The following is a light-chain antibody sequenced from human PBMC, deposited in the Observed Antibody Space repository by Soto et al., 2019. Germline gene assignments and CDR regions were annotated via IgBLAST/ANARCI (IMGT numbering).Light chain of an antibody. CDR1: QTVSITY. CDR2: GAS. V-gene: IGKV3-20*01. Sequence: LTRAPGTMSVAPGESATISCRAIQTVSITYLTWYQQKPGQAPRLLIFGASKRATGIPDRFSGSGSGRDFTLTISGLEPEDFAVYYCQEYGSSPLISFGQGTRLEIK. CDR3: QEYGSSPLIS. J-gene: IGKJ5*01.